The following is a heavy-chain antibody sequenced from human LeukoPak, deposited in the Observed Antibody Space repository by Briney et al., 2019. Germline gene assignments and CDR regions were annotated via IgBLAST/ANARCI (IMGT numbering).Heavy chain of an antibody. CDR3: AKIRRIVVVPAAISY. D-gene: IGHD2-2*02. J-gene: IGHJ4*02. Sequence: PGGSLRLSCAASGFTFSSYAMSWVRQAPGKGLEWFSAISGSDGSTYYADSVKGRFTIPRDNSKNTLYLQMNSLRAEDTAVYYCAKIRRIVVVPAAISYWGQGTLVTVSS. CDR2: ISGSDGST. CDR1: GFTFSSYA. V-gene: IGHV3-23*01.